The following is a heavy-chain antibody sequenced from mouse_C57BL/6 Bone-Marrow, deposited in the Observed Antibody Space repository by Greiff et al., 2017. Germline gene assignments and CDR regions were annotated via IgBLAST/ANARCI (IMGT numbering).Heavy chain of an antibody. V-gene: IGHV2-9-1*01. Sequence: QVQLQQSGPGLVAPSQSLSITCTVSGFSLTSYAISWVRQPPGKGLEWLGVIWTGGGTNYNSALKSRLSISKDNSKSQVFLKMNSLQTDDTARYYCARVYGSSDYYAMDYWGQGTSVTVSS. CDR3: ARVYGSSDYYAMDY. CDR1: GFSLTSYA. D-gene: IGHD1-1*01. J-gene: IGHJ4*01. CDR2: IWTGGGT.